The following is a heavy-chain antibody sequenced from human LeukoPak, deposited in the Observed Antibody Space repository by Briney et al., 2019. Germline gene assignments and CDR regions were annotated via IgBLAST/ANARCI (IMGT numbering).Heavy chain of an antibody. J-gene: IGHJ4*02. Sequence: SETLSLTCIVSGGSISSSSYYWGWIRQPPGKGLEWIGSIYYSGSTYYNPSLKSRVTISVDTSKNQFSLRLNSVTAADTVVYYCARTYKFLEDYWGQGTLVTVFS. CDR3: ARTYKFLEDY. CDR1: GGSISSSSYY. D-gene: IGHD1-14*01. CDR2: IYYSGST. V-gene: IGHV4-39*01.